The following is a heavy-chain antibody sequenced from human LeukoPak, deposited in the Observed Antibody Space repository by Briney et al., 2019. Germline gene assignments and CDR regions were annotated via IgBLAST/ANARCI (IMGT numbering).Heavy chain of an antibody. CDR2: IWYDGSNK. Sequence: QTGGSLRLSCAASGFTFSSYGMHWVRQAPGKGLEWVAVIWYDGSNKYYADSVKGRFTISRDNSKNTPYLQMNSLRAEDTAVYYCAKDSGSKGYSFYYMDVWGKGTTVTVSS. J-gene: IGHJ6*03. CDR3: AKDSGSKGYSFYYMDV. D-gene: IGHD2-15*01. CDR1: GFTFSSYG. V-gene: IGHV3-33*06.